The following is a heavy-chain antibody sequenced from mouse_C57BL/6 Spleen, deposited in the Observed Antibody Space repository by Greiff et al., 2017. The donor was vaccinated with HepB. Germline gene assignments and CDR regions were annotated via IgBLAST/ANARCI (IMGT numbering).Heavy chain of an antibody. CDR2: INYDGSST. CDR1: GFTFSDYY. V-gene: IGHV5-16*01. CDR3: ARDRGYGSIYYFDY. Sequence: EVKLMESAGGLVQPGSSMKLSCTASGFTFSDYYMAWVRQVPEKGLEWVANINYDGSSTYYLDSLKSRFIISRDNAKNILYLQMSSLKSEDTATYYCARDRGYGSIYYFDYWGQGTTLTVSS. J-gene: IGHJ2*01. D-gene: IGHD1-1*01.